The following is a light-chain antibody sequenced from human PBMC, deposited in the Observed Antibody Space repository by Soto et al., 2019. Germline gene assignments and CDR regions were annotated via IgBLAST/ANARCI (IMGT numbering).Light chain of an antibody. CDR2: MAS. J-gene: IGKJ1*01. V-gene: IGKV1-5*03. CDR3: QQYNSYSRT. CDR1: HCISSW. Sequence: DIQMTQSPSTLSASVGDRVTITCRASHCISSWLAWYQQKPGKAPKLLIYMASSLESGVPSRFNGSGSGTEFTLTISSLQPDDFATYYCQQYNSYSRTFGQGTKVDI.